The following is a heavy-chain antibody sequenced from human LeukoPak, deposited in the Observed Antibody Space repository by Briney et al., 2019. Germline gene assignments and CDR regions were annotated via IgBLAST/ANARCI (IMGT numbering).Heavy chain of an antibody. CDR3: ARRAGYCSSTSCYAGAFDI. J-gene: IGHJ3*02. CDR1: GGSFSGYY. Sequence: PSETLSLTCAVYGGSFSGYYWSWIRQPPGKGLEWIGYIYYSGSTNYNPSLKSRVTISVDTSENQFSLKLSSVTAADTAVYYCARRAGYCSSTSCYAGAFDIWGQGTVVTVSS. CDR2: IYYSGST. V-gene: IGHV4-59*08. D-gene: IGHD2-2*01.